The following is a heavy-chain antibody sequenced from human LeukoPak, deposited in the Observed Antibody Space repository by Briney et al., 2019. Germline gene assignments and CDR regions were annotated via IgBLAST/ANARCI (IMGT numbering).Heavy chain of an antibody. J-gene: IGHJ4*02. CDR2: IDHSGGT. Sequence: SETLSITCAVYGGSFRGYYWTWIRQPPGEGLEWIGGIDHSGGTNYNPSLKSRVTISIDTSTNHFSLNLHSVTAADTAVYYCARVPGSYYVDLWGQGTLVTVSS. V-gene: IGHV4-34*01. D-gene: IGHD1-26*01. CDR1: GGSFRGYY. CDR3: ARVPGSYYVDL.